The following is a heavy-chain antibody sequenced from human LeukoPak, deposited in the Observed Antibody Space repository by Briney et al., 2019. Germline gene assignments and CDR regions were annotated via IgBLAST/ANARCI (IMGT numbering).Heavy chain of an antibody. CDR1: GGTFSSYA. V-gene: IGHV1-69*13. CDR3: ARDPAGSPPYYYYYMDV. Sequence: ASVKVSCKASGGTFSSYAISWVRQAPGQGPEWMGGIIPIFGTANYAQKFQGRVTITADESTSTAYMELSSLRSEDTAVYYCARDPAGSPPYYYYYMDVWGKGTTVTVSS. J-gene: IGHJ6*03. CDR2: IIPIFGTA. D-gene: IGHD3-10*01.